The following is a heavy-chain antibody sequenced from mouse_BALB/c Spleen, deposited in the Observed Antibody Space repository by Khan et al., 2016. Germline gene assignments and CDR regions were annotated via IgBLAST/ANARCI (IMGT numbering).Heavy chain of an antibody. J-gene: IGHJ2*01. CDR1: GYSITSGYY. CDR3: ARGNYYFDY. CDR2: ISYDGSN. D-gene: IGHD2-1*01. Sequence: EVQLQESGPGLVKPSQSLSLTCSVTGYSITSGYYWNWIRQFPGNKLEWMGYISYDGSNNYNPSLKNRISITRDTSKNQFFLKLNSVTTEDTATYYCARGNYYFDYWSQGTTLTVSS. V-gene: IGHV3-6*02.